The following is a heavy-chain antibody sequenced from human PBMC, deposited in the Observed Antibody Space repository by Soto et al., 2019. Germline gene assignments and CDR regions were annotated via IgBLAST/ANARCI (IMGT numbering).Heavy chain of an antibody. Sequence: QLKESGPGLVKPSETLSLTCNVSGVLVSSGDYFWGWIRQPPGKGLEWIGSAHSSGGTYYKPSLNDRLTISVDKSKNNFSLRLNSVTAADTGVYYCAKLKVGATRATDVDSWGQGKLVSVSS. CDR3: AKLKVGATRATDVDS. CDR1: GVLVSSGDYF. J-gene: IGHJ4*02. D-gene: IGHD1-26*01. V-gene: IGHV4-39*02. CDR2: AHSSGGT.